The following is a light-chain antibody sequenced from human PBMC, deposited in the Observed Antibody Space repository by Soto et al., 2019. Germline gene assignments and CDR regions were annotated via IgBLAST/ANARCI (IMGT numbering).Light chain of an antibody. CDR3: SSYTSISTWV. V-gene: IGLV2-14*03. Sequence: QSALTRPASVSGSPGQSITISCTGTSSDVGSYNFVSWYQQRPGKAPKIMIYDVSNRPSGVSNRFSGSKSGNTASLTISGLQAADEADYYCSSYTSISTWVFGGGTKVTVL. CDR1: SSDVGSYNF. CDR2: DVS. J-gene: IGLJ3*02.